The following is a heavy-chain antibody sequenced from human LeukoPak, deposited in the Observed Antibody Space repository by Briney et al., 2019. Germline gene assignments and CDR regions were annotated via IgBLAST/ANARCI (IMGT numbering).Heavy chain of an antibody. V-gene: IGHV5-10-1*01. CDR1: GYSFTSYW. J-gene: IGHJ6*02. CDR3: ARNNPPTHCSSTSCYFYYYGMDV. D-gene: IGHD2-2*01. CDR2: IDPSDSYT. Sequence: GESLKISCKGSGYSFTSYWISWVRQMPGKGLEWMGGIDPSDSYTNYSPSFQGHVTISADKSISTAYLQWSSLKASDTAMYYCARNNPPTHCSSTSCYFYYYGMDVWGQGTTVTVSS.